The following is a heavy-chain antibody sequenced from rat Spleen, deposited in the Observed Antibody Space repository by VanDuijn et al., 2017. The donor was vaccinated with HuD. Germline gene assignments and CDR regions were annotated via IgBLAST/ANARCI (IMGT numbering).Heavy chain of an antibody. D-gene: IGHD1-5*01. V-gene: IGHV2-45*01. Sequence: QVQLMESGPGLVQPSETLSLTCTVSGFSLTSYNVHWLRQPPGKGLEWMGVMWSGGSTDYNSALKSRLSISKDISKNQVFLKMNSLQREGSTTYYWGREGWTNKYKLIGDWGQGVMVTVSS. J-gene: IGHJ2*01. CDR3: GREGWTNKYKLIGD. CDR1: GFSLTSYN. CDR2: MWSGGST.